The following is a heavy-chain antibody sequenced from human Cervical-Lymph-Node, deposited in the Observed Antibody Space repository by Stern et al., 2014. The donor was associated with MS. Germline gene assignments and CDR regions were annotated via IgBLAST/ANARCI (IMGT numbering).Heavy chain of an antibody. Sequence: HVQLVQSGAEVKKPGASVKVSCKASGYTFTSDDINWVRQVPGQGLEWMGWMNPDSGDTGYAQKFRGKFTITRDLSINTAYMEMSSLKFEDTAVYYCTRGWSAWGQGTLVTVSS. J-gene: IGHJ4*02. D-gene: IGHD3-3*01. CDR1: GYTFTSDD. CDR3: TRGWSA. V-gene: IGHV1-8*01. CDR2: MNPDSGDT.